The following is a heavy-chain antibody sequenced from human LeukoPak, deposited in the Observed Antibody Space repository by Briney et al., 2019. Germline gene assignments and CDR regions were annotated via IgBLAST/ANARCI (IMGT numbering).Heavy chain of an antibody. CDR3: ARAIRGYSYGDWYYYGMDV. J-gene: IGHJ6*04. D-gene: IGHD5-18*01. Sequence: ASVKVSCKASGYTFTSYGISWVRQAPGQGLEWRGWISAYNGNTNYAQKLQGRVTMTTDTSTSTAYMELRSLRSDDTAVYYCARAIRGYSYGDWYYYGMDVWGKGTTVTVSS. CDR1: GYTFTSYG. CDR2: ISAYNGNT. V-gene: IGHV1-18*04.